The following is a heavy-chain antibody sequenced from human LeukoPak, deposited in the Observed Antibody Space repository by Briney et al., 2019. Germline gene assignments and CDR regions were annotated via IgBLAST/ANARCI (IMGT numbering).Heavy chain of an antibody. CDR1: GFTFDDYA. D-gene: IGHD4-17*01. CDR2: ISGDGGST. J-gene: IGHJ4*02. V-gene: IGHV3-43*02. Sequence: GGFLRLSCAASGFTFDDYAMHWVRQAPGKGLEWVSLISGDGGSTYYADSVKGRFTISRDNSKNSLYLQMNSLRTEDTALYYCAKELTTVTGPMPFDYWGQGTLVTVSS. CDR3: AKELTTVTGPMPFDY.